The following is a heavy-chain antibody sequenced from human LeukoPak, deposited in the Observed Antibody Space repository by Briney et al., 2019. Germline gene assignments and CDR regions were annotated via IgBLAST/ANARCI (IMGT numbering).Heavy chain of an antibody. CDR3: ARAALRGDSSGYYFVDI. V-gene: IGHV1-46*01. D-gene: IGHD3-22*01. Sequence: ASVKVSCKASGYTFTSYYMHWVRQAPGQGLEWMGIINPSGGSTSYAQKFQGRVTMTRDTFTSTVYMELSSLRSEDTAVYYCARAALRGDSSGYYFVDIWGQGTMVTVSS. CDR1: GYTFTSYY. J-gene: IGHJ3*02. CDR2: INPSGGST.